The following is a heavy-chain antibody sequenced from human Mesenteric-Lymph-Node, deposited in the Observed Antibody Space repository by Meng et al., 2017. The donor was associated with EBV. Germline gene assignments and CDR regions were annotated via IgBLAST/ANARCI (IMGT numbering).Heavy chain of an antibody. V-gene: IGHV4-34*02. Sequence: LLLPWGAGLLKPSETLSLTCAVSGGSFSGFYWSWIRQSPGKGLEWIGEINHRRDTNYHPSLKSRVTISLDASKNQFSLKLTSVTAADTAVYYCGGGYISGVPDFDYWGQGTLVTVSS. CDR1: GGSFSGFY. CDR2: INHRRDT. CDR3: GGGYISGVPDFDY. J-gene: IGHJ4*02. D-gene: IGHD3-10*01.